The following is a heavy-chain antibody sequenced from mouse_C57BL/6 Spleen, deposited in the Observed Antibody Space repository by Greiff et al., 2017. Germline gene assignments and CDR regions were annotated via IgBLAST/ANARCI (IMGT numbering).Heavy chain of an antibody. CDR3: TVTGTSGDY. V-gene: IGHV14-4*01. CDR1: GFNIKDDY. Sequence: EVKLQESGAELVRPGASVKLSCTASGFNIKDDYMHWVKQRPEQGLEWIGWIDPENGDTEYASKFQGKATITADTSSNTAYLQLSSLTSEDTAVYYCTVTGTSGDYWGQGTTLTVSS. J-gene: IGHJ2*01. CDR2: IDPENGDT. D-gene: IGHD4-1*01.